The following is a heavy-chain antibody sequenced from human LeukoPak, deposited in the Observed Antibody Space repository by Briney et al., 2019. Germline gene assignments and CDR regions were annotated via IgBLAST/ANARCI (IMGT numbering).Heavy chain of an antibody. D-gene: IGHD6-19*01. J-gene: IGHJ4*02. V-gene: IGHV3-48*02. CDR3: ARDRGWLEAFDY. CDR2: ISGTSSAI. Sequence: GGSLRLSCAASGFTFGTYNMNWVRQAPGKGLEWVSYISGTSSAIYYADSVKGRFTISRDTAKNSLYLQMNSLRDDDTAVYYCARDRGWLEAFDYWGQGTLVAVSS. CDR1: GFTFGTYN.